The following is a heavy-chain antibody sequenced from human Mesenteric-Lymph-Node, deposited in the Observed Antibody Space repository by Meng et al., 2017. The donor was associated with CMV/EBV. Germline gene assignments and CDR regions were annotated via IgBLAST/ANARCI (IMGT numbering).Heavy chain of an antibody. V-gene: IGHV3-11*04. CDR2: ISSSGSTI. Sequence: GESLKISCAVSGFTFSNFAMSWVRQAPGKGLEWVSYISSSGSTIYYADSVKGRFTISRDNAKNSLYLQMNSLRAEDTAVYYCARGEGIFGVVTNAFDIWGQGTMVTVSS. CDR3: ARGEGIFGVVTNAFDI. D-gene: IGHD3-3*01. CDR1: GFTFSNFA. J-gene: IGHJ3*02.